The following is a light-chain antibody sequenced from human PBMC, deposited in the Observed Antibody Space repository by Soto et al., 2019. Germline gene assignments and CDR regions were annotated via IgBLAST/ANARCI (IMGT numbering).Light chain of an antibody. J-gene: IGKJ5*01. Sequence: IQLTQSPSSLSASFGDIVTFTCRASEDISSYLVWYQQKPGAAPKLLIYAASALHSGVPSRFSGSGSGTDFTLTISSLHPEDFAVYFCQQFKNYPITFGQGTRLEIK. V-gene: IGKV1-9*01. CDR2: AAS. CDR1: EDISSY. CDR3: QQFKNYPIT.